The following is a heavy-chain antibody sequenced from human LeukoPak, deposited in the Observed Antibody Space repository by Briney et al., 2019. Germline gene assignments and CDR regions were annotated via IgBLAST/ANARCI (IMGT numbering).Heavy chain of an antibody. CDR3: ASPGGDFEHFQH. CDR2: ISGDGGST. Sequence: PGGSLRLSCAASGFTFDDYAMHWVRQAPGKGLEWVSLISGDGGSTYYADSVKGRFTISRDNSKNSLYLQMNSMRTEDTALYYCASPGGDFEHFQHWGQGTLVTVSS. D-gene: IGHD2-21*02. J-gene: IGHJ1*01. CDR1: GFTFDDYA. V-gene: IGHV3-43*02.